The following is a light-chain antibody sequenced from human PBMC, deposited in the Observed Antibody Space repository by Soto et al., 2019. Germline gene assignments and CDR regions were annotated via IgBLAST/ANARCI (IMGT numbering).Light chain of an antibody. CDR2: DVS. V-gene: IGLV2-14*01. J-gene: IGLJ2*01. CDR1: SSDVGGYNY. Sequence: QSVLTQPASVSGSPGQSITISCTGTSSDVGGYNYVSWYQQHPGKAPKLMIYDVSNRPSGVSSRFSDSKSGNTASLTISGLQAEDEADYYCISYTTSSTLYVVFGGGTKLTVL. CDR3: ISYTTSSTLYVV.